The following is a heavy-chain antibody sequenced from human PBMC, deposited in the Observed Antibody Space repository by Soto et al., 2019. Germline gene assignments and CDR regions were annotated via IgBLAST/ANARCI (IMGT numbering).Heavy chain of an antibody. V-gene: IGHV4-39*01. J-gene: IGHJ4*02. CDR3: ARHFSVDYFDY. Sequence: SETLSLTCTVSDDSITSNSYFWAWIRQPPGKGLEWIGSIYYSGTTYINPSLKSRVTISVDRSKNQFSLKLSSVTAADTAVYYCARHFSVDYFDYWGQGALVTVSS. CDR1: DDSITSNSYF. CDR2: IYYSGTT.